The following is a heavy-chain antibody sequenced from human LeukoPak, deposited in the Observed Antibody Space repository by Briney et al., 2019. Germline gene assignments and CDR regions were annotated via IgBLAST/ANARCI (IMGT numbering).Heavy chain of an antibody. CDR2: INPSGGST. Sequence: ASVKVSCKVSGYTLTELSMHWVRQAPGQGLEWMGIINPSGGSTSYARKFQGRVTMTRDTSTSTVYMELSSLRSEDTAVYYCARDGGQKYYYGSGSSASSLDYWGQGTLVTVSS. CDR1: GYTLTELS. J-gene: IGHJ4*02. D-gene: IGHD3-10*01. CDR3: ARDGGQKYYYGSGSSASSLDY. V-gene: IGHV1-46*01.